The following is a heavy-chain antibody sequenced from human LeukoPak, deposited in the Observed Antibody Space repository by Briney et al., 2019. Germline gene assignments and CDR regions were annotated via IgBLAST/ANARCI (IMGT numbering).Heavy chain of an antibody. J-gene: IGHJ4*02. D-gene: IGHD3-10*01. V-gene: IGHV3-33*01. CDR1: GFTFSSYG. CDR2: IWYDGSNK. CDR3: ARDKSFPMVRGPKVLDY. Sequence: GGSLRLSCAASGFTFSSYGMHWVRQAPGKGLEWVAVIWYDGSNKYYADSVKGRFTISRDNSKNTLYLQMNSLRAEDTAVNYCARDKSFPMVRGPKVLDYWGQGTLVTVSS.